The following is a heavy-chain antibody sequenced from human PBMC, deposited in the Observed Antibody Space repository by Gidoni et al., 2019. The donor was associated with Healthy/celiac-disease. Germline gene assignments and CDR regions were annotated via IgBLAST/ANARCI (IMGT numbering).Heavy chain of an antibody. J-gene: IGHJ5*02. Sequence: QVQLQESGPGLVKPSETLSLTGTGSGGSISSYYWSWIRQPPGKGLEWIGYIYYSGSTNYNPSLKSRVTISVDTSKNQFSLKLRSVTAADTAVYYCARDFVTISGNWFDPWGQGTLVTVSS. CDR3: ARDFVTISGNWFDP. V-gene: IGHV4-59*01. D-gene: IGHD3-3*02. CDR1: GGSISSYY. CDR2: IYYSGST.